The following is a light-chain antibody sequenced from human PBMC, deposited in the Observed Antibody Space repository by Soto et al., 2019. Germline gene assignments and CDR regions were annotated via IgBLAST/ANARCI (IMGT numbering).Light chain of an antibody. J-gene: IGLJ1*01. CDR1: TSDVNGYNY. CDR3: SSYAGSPYV. Sequence: QSALTQPSSASGSPGQSVTISCTGTTSDVNGYNYVSWYQQHPGKALKLMIYEVSKRPSGVPDRFSGSKSGTTSSLTVSVLLAEDEAAYYCSSYAGSPYVFGTGTKVTVL. CDR2: EVS. V-gene: IGLV2-8*01.